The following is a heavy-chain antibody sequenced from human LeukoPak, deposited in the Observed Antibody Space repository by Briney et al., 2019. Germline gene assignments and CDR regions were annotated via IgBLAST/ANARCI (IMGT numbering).Heavy chain of an antibody. J-gene: IGHJ4*02. Sequence: GGSLRLSCAASGFTFSSYAMHWVRQVPGKGLEWVAVISYDGSNKYYADSVKGRFTISRDNSKNTLYLQMNSLRAEDTAVYYCARGDPRSVYYGPTNWGQGTLVTVSS. V-gene: IGHV3-30-3*01. CDR2: ISYDGSNK. CDR1: GFTFSSYA. D-gene: IGHD3-9*01. CDR3: ARGDPRSVYYGPTN.